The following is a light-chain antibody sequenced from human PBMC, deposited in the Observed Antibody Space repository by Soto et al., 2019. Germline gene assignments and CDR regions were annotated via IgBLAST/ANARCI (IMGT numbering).Light chain of an antibody. J-gene: IGKJ1*01. CDR3: QQYGSSPPRT. Sequence: EIVLTQSTGTLSLSPGERATLSCRASQSVSSTYLAWYQQKPGRAPRLLIYGASSRATGIPDRFSGSGSGTDFTLTISRLEPEDFAVYYCQQYGSSPPRTFGQGTKVEIK. V-gene: IGKV3-20*01. CDR1: QSVSSTY. CDR2: GAS.